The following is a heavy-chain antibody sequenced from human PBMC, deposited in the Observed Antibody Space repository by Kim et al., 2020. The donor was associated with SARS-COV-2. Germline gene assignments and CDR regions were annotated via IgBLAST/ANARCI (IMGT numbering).Heavy chain of an antibody. V-gene: IGHV4-39*01. J-gene: IGHJ5*02. D-gene: IGHD2-15*01. CDR2: IYYSGST. CDR3: ARHGPGSDIVVVVLGYSLPGGWFDP. CDR1: GGSISSSSYY. Sequence: SETLSLTCTVSGGSISSSSYYWGWIRQPPGKGLEWIGSIYYSGSTYYNPSLKSRVTISVDTSKNQFSLKLSSVTAADTAVYYCARHGPGSDIVVVVLGYSLPGGWFDPWGQGTLVTVSS.